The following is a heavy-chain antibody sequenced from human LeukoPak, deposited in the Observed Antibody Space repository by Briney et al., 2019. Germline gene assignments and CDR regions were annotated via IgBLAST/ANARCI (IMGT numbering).Heavy chain of an antibody. CDR1: GYTFTSYD. J-gene: IGHJ5*02. D-gene: IGHD3-3*01. Sequence: ASVKVSCKASGYTFTSYDINWVRQAPGQGLEWMGWISAYNGNTNYAQKLQGRVTMTTDTSTSTAYMELRSLRSDDTAVYYCARDGELRFLERGPLDPWGQGTLVTVSS. V-gene: IGHV1-18*01. CDR3: ARDGELRFLERGPLDP. CDR2: ISAYNGNT.